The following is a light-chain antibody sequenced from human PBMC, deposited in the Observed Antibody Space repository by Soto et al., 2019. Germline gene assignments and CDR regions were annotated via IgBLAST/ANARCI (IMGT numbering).Light chain of an antibody. CDR2: DVN. CDR1: SSDVGGYNY. V-gene: IGLV2-14*03. Sequence: QSALTQPASVSGSPGQSITISCTGTSSDVGGYNYVSWYQHHPDKAPKLMIYDVNNRPSGVSNRFSGSKSSNTASLTISGLQAADEAAYYCSSYTSNTPRLVFGGGTKLTVL. J-gene: IGLJ2*01. CDR3: SSYTSNTPRLV.